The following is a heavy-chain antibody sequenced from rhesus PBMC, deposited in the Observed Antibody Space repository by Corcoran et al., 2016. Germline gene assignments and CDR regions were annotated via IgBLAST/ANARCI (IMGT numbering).Heavy chain of an antibody. V-gene: IGHV4S12*01. CDR1: GGPITSAYSL. CDR3: ARNGRGSSWSYYFDY. D-gene: IGHD6-13*01. J-gene: IGHJ4*01. CDR2: IYSNGEST. Sequence: QVQLQESGPGVVKPSATLSLTCAVSGGPITSAYSLWSWIRQPPGKGLEWIGGIYSNGESTNYNPSLKSRVTISKDTSKNLLSLKLTSVTAADTAVYYCARNGRGSSWSYYFDYWGQGVLVTVSS.